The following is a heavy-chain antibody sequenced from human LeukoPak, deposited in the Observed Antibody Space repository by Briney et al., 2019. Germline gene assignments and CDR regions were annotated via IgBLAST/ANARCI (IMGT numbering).Heavy chain of an antibody. CDR1: GVSVSSGSYY. CDR2: IYYSGST. D-gene: IGHD6-19*01. Sequence: SETLSLTCTVSGVSVSSGSYYWSWIRQPPGKGLEWIGYIYYSGSTNYNPSLKSRVTISVDTSKNQFSLKLSSVTAADTAVYYCARGSRYSSGWYEDYWGQGTLVTVSS. J-gene: IGHJ4*02. CDR3: ARGSRYSSGWYEDY. V-gene: IGHV4-61*01.